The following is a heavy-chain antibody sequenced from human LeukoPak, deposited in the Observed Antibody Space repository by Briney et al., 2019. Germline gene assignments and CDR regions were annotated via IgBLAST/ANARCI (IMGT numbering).Heavy chain of an antibody. V-gene: IGHV1-18*04. J-gene: IGHJ4*02. CDR1: GYTFTSYG. CDR3: ARGRDTAKGDY. CDR2: ISAYNGNT. D-gene: IGHD5-18*01. Sequence: ASLKVSSMASGYTFTSYGISCVRQAPGQGLEWMGWISAYNGNTNYAQKLQGRVTMTTDTSTSTAYMELRSLRSDDTAVYYCARGRDTAKGDYWGQATLVTVSS.